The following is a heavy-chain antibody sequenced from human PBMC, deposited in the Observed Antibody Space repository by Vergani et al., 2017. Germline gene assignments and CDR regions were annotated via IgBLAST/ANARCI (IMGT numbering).Heavy chain of an antibody. CDR3: ARWDDILTGYYRNYYYYGMDV. Sequence: QVQLVQSGAEVKKPGASVKVSCKASGYTFTGYYMHWVRQAPGQGLEWMGWINPNSGGTNYAQKFQGRVTMTRDTSISTAYMGLSRLRSDDTAVYYCARWDDILTGYYRNYYYYGMDVWGQGTTVTVSS. V-gene: IGHV1-2*02. J-gene: IGHJ6*02. CDR2: INPNSGGT. CDR1: GYTFTGYY. D-gene: IGHD3-9*01.